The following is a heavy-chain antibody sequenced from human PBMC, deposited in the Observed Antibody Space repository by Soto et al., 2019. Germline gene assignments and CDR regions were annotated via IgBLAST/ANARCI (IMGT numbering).Heavy chain of an antibody. J-gene: IGHJ4*02. Sequence: ASVKVSCKASGYTFTSYGISWVRQAPGQGLEWMGWISAYNGNTNYAQKLQGRVTMTTDTSTSTAYMELRSLRSDDTAVYYCARDRREDYYDSSGYQITFDYWGQGTLVTSPQ. CDR1: GYTFTSYG. V-gene: IGHV1-18*01. CDR3: ARDRREDYYDSSGYQITFDY. CDR2: ISAYNGNT. D-gene: IGHD3-22*01.